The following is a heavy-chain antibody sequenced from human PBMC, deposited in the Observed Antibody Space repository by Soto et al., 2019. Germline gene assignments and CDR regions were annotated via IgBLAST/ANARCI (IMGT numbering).Heavy chain of an antibody. CDR2: INSGATTT. V-gene: IGHV3-74*01. J-gene: IGHJ4*02. Sequence: EVQLVESGGGLVQPGGSLRLSCAASGFTFSSSWMHWVRQGPGKGLVWVSRINSGATTTNYADSVKGRFTISRDNAKNTLYLHMDSLTAEDTAVYYCARGPSGWFGYDYWGQGTLVTVSS. CDR1: GFTFSSSW. CDR3: ARGPSGWFGYDY. D-gene: IGHD6-19*01.